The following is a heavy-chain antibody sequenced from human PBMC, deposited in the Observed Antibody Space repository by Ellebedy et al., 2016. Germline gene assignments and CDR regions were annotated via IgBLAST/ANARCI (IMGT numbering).Heavy chain of an antibody. V-gene: IGHV4-4*07. CDR1: GASIRSSY. Sequence: SSVSGASIRSSYWHWIRQPAGKGLEWVGRIYSSGVTDYNPSLKSRVVMSLDTSKNLLSLNLTSVTAADTAVYYCATSTWTSWGQGTLVTVSS. CDR3: ATSTWTS. J-gene: IGHJ5*02. D-gene: IGHD3/OR15-3a*01. CDR2: IYSSGVT.